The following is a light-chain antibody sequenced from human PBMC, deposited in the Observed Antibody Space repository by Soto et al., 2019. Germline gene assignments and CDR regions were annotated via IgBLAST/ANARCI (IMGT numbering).Light chain of an antibody. CDR3: AAWDDSLNGYV. CDR1: SSNIGSNT. J-gene: IGLJ1*01. CDR2: SNN. Sequence: VLTQPPSASGTPGQRVTISCSGSSSNIGSNTVNWYQQLPGTAPKLLIYSNNQRPLGVPDRFSGSKSGTSASLAISGLQSEDEADYYCAAWDDSLNGYVFGTGTKVTVL. V-gene: IGLV1-44*01.